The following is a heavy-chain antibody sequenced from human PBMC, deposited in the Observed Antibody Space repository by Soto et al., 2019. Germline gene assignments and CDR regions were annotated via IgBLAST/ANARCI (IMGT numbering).Heavy chain of an antibody. J-gene: IGHJ6*02. CDR2: ISAGGVAT. CDR1: GFTFSDFA. CDR3: APMGV. V-gene: IGHV3-23*01. Sequence: GGSLRLSCAASGFTFSDFAMMWVRQAPGQGPECVSAISAGGVATYYADSVMGRFTISRDNSRNTLYLQMSSLRGEDTTVYYCAPMGVWGQGTTVTVSS.